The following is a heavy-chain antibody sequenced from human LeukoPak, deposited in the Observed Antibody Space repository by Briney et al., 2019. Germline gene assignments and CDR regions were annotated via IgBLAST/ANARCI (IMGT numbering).Heavy chain of an antibody. CDR1: GFTFSDYY. CDR3: ARGDREYCSSTSCYREDYYYMDV. CDR2: ISSSGSTI. J-gene: IGHJ6*03. Sequence: GGSLRLSCAASGFTFSDYYMSWIRQAPGKGVEWVSYISSSGSTIYYADSVKGRFTISRDNAKNSLYLQMNSLRAEDTAVYYCARGDREYCSSTSCYREDYYYMDVWGKGTTVTVSS. D-gene: IGHD2-2*02. V-gene: IGHV3-11*04.